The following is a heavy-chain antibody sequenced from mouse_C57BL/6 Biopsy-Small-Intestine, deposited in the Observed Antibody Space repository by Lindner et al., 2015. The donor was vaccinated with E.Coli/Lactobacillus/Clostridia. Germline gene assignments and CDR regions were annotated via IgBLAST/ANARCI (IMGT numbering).Heavy chain of an antibody. CDR1: GYTFTDYY. CDR3: ARSRDYYGSSYGA. Sequence: VQLQESGPVLVKPGASVKMSCKASGYTFTDYYMNWVKQSHGKSLEWIGVINPYNGGTSYNQKFKGKATLTVDKSSGTAYMELNSLTSEDSAVYYCARSRDYYGSSYGAWGQGTLVTVSA. CDR2: INPYNGGT. D-gene: IGHD1-1*01. V-gene: IGHV1-19*01. J-gene: IGHJ3*01.